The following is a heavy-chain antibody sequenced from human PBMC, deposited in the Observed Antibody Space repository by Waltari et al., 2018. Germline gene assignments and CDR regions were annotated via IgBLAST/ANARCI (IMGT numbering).Heavy chain of an antibody. CDR1: GIRFSDSW. J-gene: IGHJ4*02. D-gene: IGHD6-13*01. CDR3: ARENYDGAAGDY. CDR2: ISYGGGVK. Sequence: EVQLVESGGVLVQPGGSLRLSCATSGIRFSDSWMRWVRQAPGTGWEWLAIISYGGGVKDIVAAVKGRFTVSRDNAENSLLLHMNSLRVEDTAVYYCARENYDGAAGDYWGQGTLVTVSS. V-gene: IGHV3-7*01.